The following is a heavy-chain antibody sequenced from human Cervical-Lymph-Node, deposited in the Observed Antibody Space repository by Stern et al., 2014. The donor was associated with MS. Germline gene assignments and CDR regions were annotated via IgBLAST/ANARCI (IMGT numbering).Heavy chain of an antibody. CDR3: AGDKASGYGAHGY. CDR2: SNAGCEDT. J-gene: IGHJ4*02. Sequence: QVQLVQSEAEVREPGASVKGSCKAPGYTFANYYIHWIRQAPGHGIEWMGVSNAGCEDTDYAQEFQDRVTMTWDTSTATLYMELTSLTSEDTAVYYCAGDKASGYGAHGYWGQGTLVTVSS. V-gene: IGHV1-46*01. D-gene: IGHD4-17*01. CDR1: GYTFANYY.